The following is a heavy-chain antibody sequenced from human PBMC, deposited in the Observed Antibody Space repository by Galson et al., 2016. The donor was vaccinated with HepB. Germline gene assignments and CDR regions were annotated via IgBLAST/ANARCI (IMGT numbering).Heavy chain of an antibody. V-gene: IGHV4-59*01. Sequence: LSLTCTVSGASISSYFWSWIRQPPGKGLEWIGNVHYSVSTNYNPSLKSRVTLSVDMSKNQFSLKLGSVTAADSAVYYCARVFHGNHPGDFDRWGPGTLVTVSS. CDR3: ARVFHGNHPGDFDR. D-gene: IGHD4-23*01. CDR2: VHYSVST. J-gene: IGHJ4*02. CDR1: GASISSYF.